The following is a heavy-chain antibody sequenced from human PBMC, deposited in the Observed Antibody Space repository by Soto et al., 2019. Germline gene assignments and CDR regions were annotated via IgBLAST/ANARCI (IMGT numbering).Heavy chain of an antibody. V-gene: IGHV5-51*01. CDR3: ARLTYYYDSSGYYGPFDY. J-gene: IGHJ4*02. D-gene: IGHD3-22*01. CDR1: GYSFTSYW. Sequence: EVQLVQSGAEVKKPGESLKISCKGSGYSFTSYWIGWVRQMPGKGLEWMGIIYPGDSDTRYSPSFQGQVTISADKSISTAYLQWSSLKASDTAMYYCARLTYYYDSSGYYGPFDYWGQGTLVTVSS. CDR2: IYPGDSDT.